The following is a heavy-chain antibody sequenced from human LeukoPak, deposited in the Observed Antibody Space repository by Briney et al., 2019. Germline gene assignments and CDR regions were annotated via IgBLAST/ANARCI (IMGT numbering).Heavy chain of an antibody. CDR3: ARDGEQWLVRAYYFNY. CDR2: ISAYNGNT. D-gene: IGHD6-19*01. J-gene: IGHJ4*02. V-gene: IGHV1-18*01. CDR1: GYTFTSYG. Sequence: GASVKVSCKASGYTFTSYGISWVRQAPGQGLEWMGWISAYNGNTNYAQKLQGRVTMTTDTSTSTAYMELRSPRSDDTAVYYCARDGEQWLVRAYYFNYWGQGTLVTVSS.